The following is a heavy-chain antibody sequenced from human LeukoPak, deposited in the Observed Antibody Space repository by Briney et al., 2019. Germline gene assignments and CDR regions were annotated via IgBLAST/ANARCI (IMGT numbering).Heavy chain of an antibody. CDR1: GGSFSGYY. Sequence: SETLSHTCAVYGGSFSGYYWSWIRQPPGKGLEWIGEINHSGSTNYNPSLKSRVTISVDTSKNQFSLKLSSVTAADTAVYYCARLPGWSFYFDYWGQGTLVTVSS. V-gene: IGHV4-34*01. CDR3: ARLPGWSFYFDY. D-gene: IGHD6-19*01. J-gene: IGHJ4*02. CDR2: INHSGST.